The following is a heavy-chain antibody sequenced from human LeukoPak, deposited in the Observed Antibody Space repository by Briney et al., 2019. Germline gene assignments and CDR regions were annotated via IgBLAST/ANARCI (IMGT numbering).Heavy chain of an antibody. J-gene: IGHJ4*02. V-gene: IGHV3-30*18. CDR2: ISYDGSNK. CDR3: AKDSRLWPVRGFDY. Sequence: GRSLRLSCAASGFTFSSYGMHWVRQAPGKGLEWVAVISYDGSNKYYADSVRGRFTISRDNSKNTLYLQMNSLRAEDTAVYYCAKDSRLWPVRGFDYWGQGTLVTVSS. D-gene: IGHD6-19*01. CDR1: GFTFSSYG.